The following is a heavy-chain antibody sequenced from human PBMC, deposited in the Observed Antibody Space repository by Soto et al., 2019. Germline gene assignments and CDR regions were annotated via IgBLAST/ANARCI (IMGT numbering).Heavy chain of an antibody. CDR1: GCSISSYC. Sequence: PXETLSLACTVDGCSISSYCWGWIRQPPGKGLDWIGYIYYSGSTNYNPSLKSRVTISVDTSKNQFSLKLSSVTAADTAVYYCARVMAAAGSLFWFDHWGQGTLVTVSS. CDR2: IYYSGST. J-gene: IGHJ5*02. V-gene: IGHV4-59*01. D-gene: IGHD6-13*01. CDR3: ARVMAAAGSLFWFDH.